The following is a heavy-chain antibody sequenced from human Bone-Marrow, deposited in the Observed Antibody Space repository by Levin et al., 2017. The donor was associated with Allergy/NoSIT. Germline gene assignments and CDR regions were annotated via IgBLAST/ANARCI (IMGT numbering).Heavy chain of an antibody. CDR2: ISGDADMT. Sequence: PGGSLRLSCTASGFPFHTSAMTWVRQAPGQGLGWVSSISGDADMTSYADSVKGRFTVSRDNSKNMLFLQMDNLRVEDTAVFYCAKGSSGWFQEADSWGQGTLVTASS. CDR1: GFPFHTSA. CDR3: AKGSSGWFQEADS. V-gene: IGHV3-23*01. D-gene: IGHD6-19*01. J-gene: IGHJ4*02.